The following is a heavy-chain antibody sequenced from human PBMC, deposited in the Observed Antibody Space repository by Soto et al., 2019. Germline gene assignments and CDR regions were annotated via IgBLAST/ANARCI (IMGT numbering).Heavy chain of an antibody. D-gene: IGHD3-10*01. CDR3: ARGAIGNYYGSGSYYSLNWFDP. CDR2: INPSGGST. V-gene: IGHV1-46*01. CDR1: GYTFTSYY. Sequence: ASVKVSCKASGYTFTSYYMHWVRQAPGQGLEWMGIINPSGGSTSYAQKFQGRVTMTRDTSTSTVYMELSSLRSEDTAVYYCARGAIGNYYGSGSYYSLNWFDPWGQGTLVTVSS. J-gene: IGHJ5*02.